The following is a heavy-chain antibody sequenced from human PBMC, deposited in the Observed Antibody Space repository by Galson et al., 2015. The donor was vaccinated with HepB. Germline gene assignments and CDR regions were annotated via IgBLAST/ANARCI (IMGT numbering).Heavy chain of an antibody. V-gene: IGHV5-51*01. CDR2: IYPGDSDT. D-gene: IGHD3-22*01. CDR1: GYSFTSYW. CDR3: AIGDSSGYYPSYFDY. J-gene: IGHJ4*03. Sequence: QSGAEVKKPGESLKISCKGSGYSFTSYWIGWVRQMPGKGLEWMGIIYPGDSDTRYSPSFQGQVTISADKSISTAYLQWRSLKASDTAMYYCAIGDSSGYYPSYFDYCGQGTLVAVSS.